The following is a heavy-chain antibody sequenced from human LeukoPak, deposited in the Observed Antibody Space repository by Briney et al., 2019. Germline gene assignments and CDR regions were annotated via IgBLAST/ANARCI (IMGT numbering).Heavy chain of an antibody. D-gene: IGHD3-22*01. Sequence: GGSLRLSCAASGFTFSSYWMSWVRQAPGKGLEWVANIKQDGSEKYYVDSVKGRFTISRDNAKNSLYLQMNSLRAEDTAVYYCAKEGRITMIVVVIKKFDYWGQGTLVTVSS. CDR2: IKQDGSEK. CDR1: GFTFSSYW. V-gene: IGHV3-7*03. J-gene: IGHJ4*02. CDR3: AKEGRITMIVVVIKKFDY.